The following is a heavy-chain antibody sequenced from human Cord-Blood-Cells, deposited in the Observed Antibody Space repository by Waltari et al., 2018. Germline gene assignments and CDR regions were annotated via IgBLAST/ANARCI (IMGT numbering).Heavy chain of an antibody. V-gene: IGHV4-39*01. J-gene: IGHJ3*02. CDR2: IYYSGST. CDR3: ARPNYDSSGYYHAFDI. CDR1: GSSIRSSSSY. D-gene: IGHD3-22*01. Sequence: QLQLQESGPGLVKPSETLSLTCTVSGSSIRSSSSYWGWIRQPPGKGLEWIGSIYYSGSTYYNPSLKSRVTISVDTSKNQFSLKLSSVTAADTAVYYCARPNYDSSGYYHAFDIWGQGTMVTVSS.